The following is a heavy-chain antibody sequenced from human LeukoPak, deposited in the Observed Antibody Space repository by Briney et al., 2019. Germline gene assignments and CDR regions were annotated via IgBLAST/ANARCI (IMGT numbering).Heavy chain of an antibody. CDR2: IYYSGRT. J-gene: IGHJ4*02. CDR3: ARRSSSSGYFDY. D-gene: IGHD6-6*01. V-gene: IGHV4-31*03. CDR1: GGSISSGGYY. Sequence: SQTLSLTCTVSGGSISSGGYYWSWIRQHPGKGLEWMGYIYYSGRTYYNPSLESRVIISLDTSKNQFSLKLSSVTAADTAEYYCARRSSSSGYFDYWGQGTLVTVSS.